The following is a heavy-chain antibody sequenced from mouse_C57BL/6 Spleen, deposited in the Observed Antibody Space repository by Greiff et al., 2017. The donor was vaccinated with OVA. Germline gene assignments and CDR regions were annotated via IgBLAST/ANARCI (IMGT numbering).Heavy chain of an antibody. J-gene: IGHJ1*03. CDR3: ARSGSNDWYVEG. Sequence: QVQLQQSGAELVRPGTSVQVSCKASGYAFTNYLIEWAKPRPGQGLEWIGVITPGRGGTNYHAKFKGKATLTADKSSSTAYMQLSSLTSEDSAVYCCARSGSNDWYVEGWGTGTTGTVSS. D-gene: IGHD2-5*01. V-gene: IGHV1-54*01. CDR1: GYAFTNYL. CDR2: ITPGRGGT.